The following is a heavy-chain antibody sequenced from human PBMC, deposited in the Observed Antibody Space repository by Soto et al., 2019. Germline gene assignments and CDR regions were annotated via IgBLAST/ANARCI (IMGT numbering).Heavy chain of an antibody. J-gene: IGHJ6*02. D-gene: IGHD2-2*01. V-gene: IGHV3-23*01. CDR3: AKAGCTTTSCFSSYYAMDV. CDR1: GFTFTRYA. Sequence: EGQLLESGGDLVQPGGSLRLSCAASGFTFTRYAVTWVRQAPEKGLEWVSTISGGGDRTYFADSVKGRFTFSRDSSKNTVYLQMNRLRAEDTAIYYCAKAGCTTTSCFSSYYAMDVWGQGTTVTVSS. CDR2: ISGGGDRT.